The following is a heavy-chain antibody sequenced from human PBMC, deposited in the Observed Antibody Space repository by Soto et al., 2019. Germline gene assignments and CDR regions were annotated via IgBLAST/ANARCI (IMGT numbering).Heavy chain of an antibody. D-gene: IGHD6-19*01. V-gene: IGHV3-23*01. J-gene: IGHJ6*02. CDR3: ARDMGLTRAGTLLYSGLEV. CDR2: ISGSGGST. CDR1: GFTFSSYA. Sequence: PGGSLRLSCAASGFTFSSYAMSWVRQAPGKGLEWVSAISGSGGSTYYADSVKGRFTISRDNSKNTLYLQMNSLRAEDTAVYYCARDMGLTRAGTLLYSGLEVWGQGPPVTVS.